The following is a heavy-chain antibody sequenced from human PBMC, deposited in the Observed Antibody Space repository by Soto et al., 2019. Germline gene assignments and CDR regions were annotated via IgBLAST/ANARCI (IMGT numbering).Heavy chain of an antibody. D-gene: IGHD5-18*01. J-gene: IGHJ6*02. Sequence: QVQLVQPGAEVKKPGSSVKVSCKASGGTFSSYAISWVRQAPGQGLEWMGGIIPIFGAANYAQKFQGRVTITADESTSTAYMELSSLRSEDTAVYYCASGDTAMATVFYYGMDVWGQGPTVTVSS. CDR1: GGTFSSYA. CDR2: IIPIFGAA. V-gene: IGHV1-69*12. CDR3: ASGDTAMATVFYYGMDV.